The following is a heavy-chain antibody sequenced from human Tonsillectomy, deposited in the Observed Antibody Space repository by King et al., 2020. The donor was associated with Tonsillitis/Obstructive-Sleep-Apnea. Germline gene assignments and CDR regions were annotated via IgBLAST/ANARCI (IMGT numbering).Heavy chain of an antibody. D-gene: IGHD6-13*01. Sequence: VQLLESGGGLVQPGGSLRLSCAASGFTFSSYAMSWVRQAPGKGLEWVSGISGSVGSTYYSDSVKGRCTISRDNSKNKLYLQMSSLRAEDTAVYYCAKDLSSWYWSYFDYWGQGTLVTVSS. CDR1: GFTFSSYA. V-gene: IGHV3-23*01. CDR2: ISGSVGST. J-gene: IGHJ4*02. CDR3: AKDLSSWYWSYFDY.